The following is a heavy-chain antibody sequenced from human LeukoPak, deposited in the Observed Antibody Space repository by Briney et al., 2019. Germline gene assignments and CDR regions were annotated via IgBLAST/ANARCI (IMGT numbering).Heavy chain of an antibody. CDR3: ARDHAGGRRLVAATTSIPSDAFDI. Sequence: ASVKVSCKASGYTFTSYDINWVRQATGQGLEWMGWMNPNSGNTGYAQKFRGRVTMTRNTSISTAYMELSSLRSEDTAGYYCARDHAGGRRLVAATTSIPSDAFDIWGQGTMVTVSS. CDR2: MNPNSGNT. V-gene: IGHV1-8*01. CDR1: GYTFTSYD. J-gene: IGHJ3*02. D-gene: IGHD2-15*01.